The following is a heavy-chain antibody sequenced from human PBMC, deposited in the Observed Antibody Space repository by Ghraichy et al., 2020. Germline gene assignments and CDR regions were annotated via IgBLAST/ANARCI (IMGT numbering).Heavy chain of an antibody. Sequence: GESLNISCKDGGDTFTTYWIAWVRQMPGKGLEWMGIIFPADSETRYSPSFQGQVTISVDNSISTAYLQWTSLKASDSAIYYCARLGVGATTGPLDYWGQGTLVTVSS. CDR1: GDTFTTYW. CDR2: IFPADSET. V-gene: IGHV5-51*01. CDR3: ARLGVGATTGPLDY. D-gene: IGHD1-26*01. J-gene: IGHJ4*02.